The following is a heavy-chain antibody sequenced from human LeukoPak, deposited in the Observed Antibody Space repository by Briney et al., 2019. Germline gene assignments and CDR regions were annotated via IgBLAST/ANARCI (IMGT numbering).Heavy chain of an antibody. J-gene: IGHJ6*02. D-gene: IGHD3-3*01. CDR3: ARRGVWSGYYEQYYFYYGMDV. V-gene: IGHV5-51*01. CDR1: GYSLTSYW. Sequence: GESLKISCKGSGYSLTSYWIGWVRQMPGKGLEWMGIIYPGDSDTKYSPSFQGQVTISVDKSISTAYLQWSSLKASDTAMYYCARRGVWSGYYEQYYFYYGMDVWGQGTTVTVSS. CDR2: IYPGDSDT.